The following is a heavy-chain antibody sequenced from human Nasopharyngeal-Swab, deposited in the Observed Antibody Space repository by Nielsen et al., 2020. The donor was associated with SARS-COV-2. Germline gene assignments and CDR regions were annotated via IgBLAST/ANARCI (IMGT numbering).Heavy chain of an antibody. CDR1: GGSISSYY. J-gene: IGHJ6*02. D-gene: IGHD6-13*01. CDR2: IFYSGST. Sequence: GSLRLSCTVSGGSISSYYWSWIRQPPGKGLEWIGYIFYSGSTNYNPSLKSRVTISVDTSKNQFSLKLSSVTAADTAVYYCARDAYSSRGLYYYGLVVWGQGTTVTVSS. CDR3: ARDAYSSRGLYYYGLVV. V-gene: IGHV4-59*01.